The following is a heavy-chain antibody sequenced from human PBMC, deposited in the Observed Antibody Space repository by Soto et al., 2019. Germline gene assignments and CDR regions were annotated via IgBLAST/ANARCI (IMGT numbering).Heavy chain of an antibody. D-gene: IGHD1-26*01. J-gene: IGHJ5*02. Sequence: QVQLVQSGAEVKKPGASVMVSCKASGYTFTSYGISWVRQAPGQGLEWMGRISAYNGNTNYAQKLQGRVTMTTDTSTSTADMELRSLRSDDTAVYYCASVVGALGHWFDPWGQGTLVTVSS. V-gene: IGHV1-18*01. CDR1: GYTFTSYG. CDR3: ASVVGALGHWFDP. CDR2: ISAYNGNT.